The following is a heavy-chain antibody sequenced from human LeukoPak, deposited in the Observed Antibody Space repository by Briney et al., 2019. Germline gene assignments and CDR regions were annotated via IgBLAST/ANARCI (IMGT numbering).Heavy chain of an antibody. CDR3: ARRAGAYSHPYDY. D-gene: IGHD4/OR15-4a*01. CDR2: IYSDNT. CDR1: GFTFSDYW. J-gene: IGHJ4*02. Sequence: GGSLTLSCAASGFTFSDYWMHWVRQAPGKGLEWVSFIYSDNTHYSDSVKGRFTISRDNSMNTLYLQMNSLRAEDTAVYYCARRAGAYSHPYDYWGQGTLVTVSS. V-gene: IGHV3-53*01.